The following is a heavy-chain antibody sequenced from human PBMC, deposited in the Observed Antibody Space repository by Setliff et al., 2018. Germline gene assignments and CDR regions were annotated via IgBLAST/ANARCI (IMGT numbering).Heavy chain of an antibody. CDR1: GGTFSNYA. CDR2: IIPMFRSG. Sequence: SVKVSCKASGGTFSNYAISWVRQAPGQGLEWMGGIIPMFRSGNYAQRFQGRVTITADESTTTAYMELRSLRADDTAVYYCARINFYVSSGYYYAPELWGQGTTVTVSS. V-gene: IGHV1-69*13. D-gene: IGHD3-22*01. CDR3: ARINFYVSSGYYYAPEL. J-gene: IGHJ4*02.